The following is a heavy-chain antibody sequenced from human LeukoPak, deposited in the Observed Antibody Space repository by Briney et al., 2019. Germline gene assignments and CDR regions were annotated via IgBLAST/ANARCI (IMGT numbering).Heavy chain of an antibody. D-gene: IGHD5-24*01. CDR1: GFTFSSYA. Sequence: GGSLTLSCAASGFTFSSYAMSWVRQAPGQGLEWVSTVGGNGGSTYCADSVKGRFTISGDNAKNSLYLQMNSRRAEDTVVYYCARVGWLQPHWGQGTLVTVSS. V-gene: IGHV3-23*01. CDR2: VGGNGGST. CDR3: ARVGWLQPH. J-gene: IGHJ4*02.